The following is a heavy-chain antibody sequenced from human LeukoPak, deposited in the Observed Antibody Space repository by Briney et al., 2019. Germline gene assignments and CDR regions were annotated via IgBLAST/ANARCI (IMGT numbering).Heavy chain of an antibody. CDR3: ATLRGASTAVFDS. CDR2: IHYSGAT. J-gene: IGHJ4*02. Sequence: SETLSLTCTASGGSISSDYWSWIRQPPGKRLEWIGYIHYSGATNYNPSLKSRVTISVDTSKNQFSLKLSSVTAADTALYYCATLRGASTAVFDSWGQGTLVTVSS. V-gene: IGHV4-59*08. D-gene: IGHD2-21*02. CDR1: GGSISSDY.